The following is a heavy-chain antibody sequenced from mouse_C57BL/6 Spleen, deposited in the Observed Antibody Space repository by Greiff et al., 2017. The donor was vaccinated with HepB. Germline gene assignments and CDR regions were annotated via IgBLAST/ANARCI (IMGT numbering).Heavy chain of an antibody. CDR3: ARCSYDYDGKGYFDY. CDR2: INPNNGGT. J-gene: IGHJ2*01. CDR1: GYTFTDYY. V-gene: IGHV1-26*01. Sequence: EVQLQQSGPELVKPGASVKISCKASGYTFTDYYMNWVKQSHGKSLEWIGDINPNNGGTSYNQKFKGKATLTVDKSSSTAYMELRSLTSEDSAVYYCARCSYDYDGKGYFDYWGQGTTLTVSS. D-gene: IGHD2-4*01.